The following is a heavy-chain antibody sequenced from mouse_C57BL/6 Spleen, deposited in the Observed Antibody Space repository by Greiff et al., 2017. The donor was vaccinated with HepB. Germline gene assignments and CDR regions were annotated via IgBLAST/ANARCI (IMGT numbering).Heavy chain of an antibody. CDR2: IYPSDSET. CDR1: GYTFTSYW. V-gene: IGHV1-61*01. D-gene: IGHD3-2*02. CDR3: ALDSSGSPWFAY. Sequence: VQLQQPGAELVRPGSSVKLSCKASGYTFTSYWMDWVKQRPGQGLEWIGNIYPSDSETHYNQKFKDKATLTVDKYSSTAYMQLSSLTSEDSAVYYCALDSSGSPWFAYWGQGTLVTVSA. J-gene: IGHJ3*01.